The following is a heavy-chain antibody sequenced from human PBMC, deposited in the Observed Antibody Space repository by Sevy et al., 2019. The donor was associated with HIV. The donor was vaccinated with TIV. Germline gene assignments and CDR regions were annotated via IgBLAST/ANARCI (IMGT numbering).Heavy chain of an antibody. J-gene: IGHJ6*02. Sequence: GGSLRLSCAASGFTFSTYNMNWVRQAPGKGLEWVSSITFSSNYIYYADSVKGRFTISRDNAKNSLYLQMNSLRAEDTAVYYCARDCSSTSCLWGMDVWGQGTTVTVSS. CDR3: ARDCSSTSCLWGMDV. D-gene: IGHD2-2*01. CDR2: ITFSSNYI. CDR1: GFTFSTYN. V-gene: IGHV3-21*04.